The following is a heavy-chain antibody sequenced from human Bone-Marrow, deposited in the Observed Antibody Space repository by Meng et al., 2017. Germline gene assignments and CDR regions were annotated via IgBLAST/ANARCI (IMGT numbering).Heavy chain of an antibody. D-gene: IGHD4-11*01. CDR1: GGSFRDYY. CDR2: INHSGSA. CDR3: ARGPTTMAHDFDY. Sequence: LQRSASGLLKPSETLSLTCVVLGGSFRDYYWSWIRQPPGKGLEWIGEINHSGSANYNPSLEGRATISVDTSQNNLSLRLSSVTAADSAVYYCARGPTTMAHDFDYWGQGTLVTVSS. V-gene: IGHV4-34*01. J-gene: IGHJ4*02.